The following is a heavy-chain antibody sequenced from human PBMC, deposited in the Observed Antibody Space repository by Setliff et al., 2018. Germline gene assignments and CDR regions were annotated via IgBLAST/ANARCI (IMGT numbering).Heavy chain of an antibody. V-gene: IGHV1-69-2*01. CDR1: GYTFSDYY. D-gene: IGHD2-15*01. CDR3: AIDRWTLKRSNYYFYGLDV. J-gene: IGHJ6*02. CDR2: VDPEDGET. Sequence: ASVKVSCKASGYTFSDYYIHWVQQAPGKGLVWMGRVDPEDGETINAGKFRGRVTITADTSTETTYMELNGLTSEDTAVYYCAIDRWTLKRSNYYFYGLDVWGQGTTVTVSS.